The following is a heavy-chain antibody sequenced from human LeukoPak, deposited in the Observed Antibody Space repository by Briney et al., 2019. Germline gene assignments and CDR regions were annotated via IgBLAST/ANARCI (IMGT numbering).Heavy chain of an antibody. Sequence: GGSLRLSCAASGFTFSSYGMSWVRQAPGKGLEWVANIKQDGSEKYYVDSVKGRFTISRDNAKNSLYLQMNSLRAEDTAVYYCARVSVAGNFDYWGQGTLVTVSS. D-gene: IGHD6-19*01. V-gene: IGHV3-7*01. CDR3: ARVSVAGNFDY. CDR1: GFTFSSYG. J-gene: IGHJ4*02. CDR2: IKQDGSEK.